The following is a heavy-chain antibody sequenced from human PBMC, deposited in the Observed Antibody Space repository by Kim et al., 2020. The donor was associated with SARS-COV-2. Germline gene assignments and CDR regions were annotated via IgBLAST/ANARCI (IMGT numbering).Heavy chain of an antibody. CDR2: IYSDGTTK. D-gene: IGHD3-3*02. J-gene: IGHJ4*02. Sequence: GGSLRLSCVASGFTFSSYAMSWLRQAPRKGLEWVSVIYSDGTTKFYVGSVMGRFTVSRDNSKDTLFLQMNNLRAEDTAVYFCAKDHFRSSGDFWGQGTLV. V-gene: IGHV3-23*03. CDR3: AKDHFRSSGDF. CDR1: GFTFSSYA.